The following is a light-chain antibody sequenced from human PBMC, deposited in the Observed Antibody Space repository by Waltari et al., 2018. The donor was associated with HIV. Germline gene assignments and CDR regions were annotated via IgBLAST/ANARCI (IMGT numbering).Light chain of an antibody. CDR1: RGAVGGYNF. V-gene: IGLV2-14*03. J-gene: IGLJ2*01. Sequence: QSALTQPASVSGSLGQSITISCTGTRGAVGGYNFVPCSQQHPGKAPKLIIYNVNSRPSGVSIRFSGSRSANTASMTISGLQAEDEADYFCCSYTSSGPRYVLFGGGTRLTVL. CDR2: NVN. CDR3: CSYTSSGPRYVL.